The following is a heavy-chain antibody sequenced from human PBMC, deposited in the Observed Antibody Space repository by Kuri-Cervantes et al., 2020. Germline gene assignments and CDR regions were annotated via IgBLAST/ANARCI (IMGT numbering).Heavy chain of an antibody. Sequence: GESLKISCAASGFTSSSYEMNWVRQAPGKGLEWVSYITPGGVSTHYADSVKGRFTISRDDAKNSLYLQMNSLRAEDTALYYCAKDSRSGYSSSWSPFDYWGQGTLVTVSS. V-gene: IGHV3-48*03. CDR3: AKDSRSGYSSSWSPFDY. D-gene: IGHD6-13*01. J-gene: IGHJ4*02. CDR2: ITPGGVST. CDR1: GFTSSSYE.